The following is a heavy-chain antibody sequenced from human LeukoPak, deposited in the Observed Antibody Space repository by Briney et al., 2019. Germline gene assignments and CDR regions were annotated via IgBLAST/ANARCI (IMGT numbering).Heavy chain of an antibody. D-gene: IGHD3-22*01. Sequence: SETLSLTCTVSGGSISSSSYYWGWIRRPPGKGLEWIGSIYYSGSTYYNPSLKSRVTISVDTSKNQFSLKLSSVTAADTAVYYCARRGYSYGYNYYYDSSGYMFDYWGQGTLVTVSS. J-gene: IGHJ4*02. CDR1: GGSISSSSYY. CDR2: IYYSGST. V-gene: IGHV4-39*01. CDR3: ARRGYSYGYNYYYDSSGYMFDY.